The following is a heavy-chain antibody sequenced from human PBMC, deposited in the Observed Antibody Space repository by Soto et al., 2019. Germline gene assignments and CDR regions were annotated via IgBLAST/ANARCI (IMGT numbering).Heavy chain of an antibody. J-gene: IGHJ4*02. V-gene: IGHV3-7*03. CDR2: INQDGSER. Sequence: GSLRLSCAGSGLTFRNDWLSWVRQAPGKGLEWVANINQDGSERYYVDSVRGRFTISRDNVENSLYLQLNSLRPEDTAVYYCAVYGYGVSAAAYWGQGTLVTVSS. CDR3: AVYGYGVSAAAY. D-gene: IGHD4-17*01. CDR1: GLTFRNDW.